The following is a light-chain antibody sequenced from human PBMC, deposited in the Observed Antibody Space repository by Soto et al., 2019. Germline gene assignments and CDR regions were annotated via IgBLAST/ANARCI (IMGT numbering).Light chain of an antibody. CDR3: RSYDSSLSGSV. J-gene: IGLJ2*01. CDR1: SSNIGAGYD. V-gene: IGLV1-40*01. CDR2: GNS. Sequence: QSVLTQPPSVSGAPGQRVTISCTGSSSNIGAGYDVHWYQQLPGTAPKLLIYGNSNRPSVVPDRFSGSKSGTSASLAITGVQAEDEADYYCRSYDSSLSGSVFGGGTKLTVL.